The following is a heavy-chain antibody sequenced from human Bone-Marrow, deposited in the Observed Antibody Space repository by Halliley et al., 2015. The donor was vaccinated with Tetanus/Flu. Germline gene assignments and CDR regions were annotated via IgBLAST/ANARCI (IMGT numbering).Heavy chain of an antibody. D-gene: IGHD4-17*01. J-gene: IGHJ6*02. CDR2: LYQSGSP. CDR3: ARGGAVTSSPGAMDV. V-gene: IGHV4-30-2*01. Sequence: GSLYQSGSPFFRPSLRSRVPISVDWSKNQFSLNPNAVTAADTAVYYCARGGAVTSSPGAMDVWGQGTTVTVSS.